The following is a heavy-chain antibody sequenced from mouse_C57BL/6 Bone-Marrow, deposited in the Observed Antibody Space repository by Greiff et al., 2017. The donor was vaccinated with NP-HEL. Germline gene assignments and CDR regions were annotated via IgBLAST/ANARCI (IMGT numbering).Heavy chain of an antibody. D-gene: IGHD2-4*01. J-gene: IGHJ1*03. CDR1: GYTFTSYW. Sequence: VQLQQPGAELVKPGASVKLSCKASGYTFTSYWMQWVKQRPGQGLEWIGEIDPSDSYTNYNQKFKGKATLTVDTSSSTAYMQLSSLTSEDSAVDYCARYDSYWYFEVGGTGTTVTVSS. CDR2: IDPSDSYT. CDR3: ARYDSYWYFEV. V-gene: IGHV1-50*01.